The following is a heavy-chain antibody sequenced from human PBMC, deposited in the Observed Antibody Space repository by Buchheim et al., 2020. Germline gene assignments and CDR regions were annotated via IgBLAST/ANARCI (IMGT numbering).Heavy chain of an antibody. CDR3: AREPTDSTSSKDY. CDR2: IKPDGGQK. CDR1: GFTFSNSW. Sequence: EVQLVESGGGLVQPGGSLTLSCTASGFTFSNSWMSWVRQAPEKGLEWVANIKPDGGQKYYVDSVTGRFTISRDNAKHSLYLQMNSRRVEDTAVYYCAREPTDSTSSKDYCGQGTL. J-gene: IGHJ4*02. D-gene: IGHD2-2*01. V-gene: IGHV3-7*01.